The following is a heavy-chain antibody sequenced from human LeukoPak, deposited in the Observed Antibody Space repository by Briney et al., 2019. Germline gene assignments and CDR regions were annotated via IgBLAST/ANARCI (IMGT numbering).Heavy chain of an antibody. CDR2: IFNSGIT. Sequence: SETLSLTCTVSGGSISSGGYYWNWIRQPPGKGLESIGCIFNSGITSYDSSLKSLVTISMDMSKNQFSLKLSPVTAADTAIYYCARGRAAGESDDAFDIWGQGTMVGVSS. CDR1: GGSISSGGYY. CDR3: ARGRAAGESDDAFDI. V-gene: IGHV4-31*01. J-gene: IGHJ3*02. D-gene: IGHD7-27*01.